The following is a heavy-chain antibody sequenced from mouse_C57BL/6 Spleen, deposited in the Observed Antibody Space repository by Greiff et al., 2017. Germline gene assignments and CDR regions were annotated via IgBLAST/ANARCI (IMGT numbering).Heavy chain of an antibody. CDR1: GYAFSSSW. Sequence: VQLVESGPELVKPGASVKISCKASGYAFSSSWMNWVKQRPGKGLEWIGRLYPGDGDTNYNGKFKGKATLTADKSSSTAYMQLSSLTSEDSAVYFCARDPPGTGYAMDYWGQGTSVTVSS. D-gene: IGHD4-1*01. CDR3: ARDPPGTGYAMDY. V-gene: IGHV1-82*01. CDR2: LYPGDGDT. J-gene: IGHJ4*01.